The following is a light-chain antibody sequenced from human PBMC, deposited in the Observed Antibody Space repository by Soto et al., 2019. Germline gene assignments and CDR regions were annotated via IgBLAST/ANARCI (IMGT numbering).Light chain of an antibody. CDR1: QGISSY. V-gene: IGKV1-8*01. Sequence: AIRMTQSPSSLSASTGDRVTITCRASQGISSYLAWYQQKPGKAPKLLIYAASTLQSGVPSGFSGSGSGTDFTLTIRCLQSEDFATYYCQQYYSYPPFTFGPGTKVDIK. CDR3: QQYYSYPPFT. CDR2: AAS. J-gene: IGKJ3*01.